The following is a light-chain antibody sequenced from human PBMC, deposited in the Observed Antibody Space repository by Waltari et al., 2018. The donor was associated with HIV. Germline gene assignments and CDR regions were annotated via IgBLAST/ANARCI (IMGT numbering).Light chain of an antibody. Sequence: QLVLTQSPSASASLGASVKLTCTLSSGHSSYATAWHQQQPEKGPRYLMKLNSDGSHSKGDGIPDRFSGSSSGAERYLTISSLQSEDEADYYCQTWGTGTPKFGGGTKLTVL. J-gene: IGLJ3*02. CDR2: LNSDGSH. V-gene: IGLV4-69*01. CDR3: QTWGTGTPK. CDR1: SGHSSYA.